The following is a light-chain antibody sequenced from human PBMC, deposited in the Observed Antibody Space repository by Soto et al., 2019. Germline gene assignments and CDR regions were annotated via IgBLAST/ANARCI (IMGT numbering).Light chain of an antibody. V-gene: IGLV2-8*01. Sequence: QTVLTQPPSASGSPGQSVTISCTGTSSDVGGYNYVSWYQQHPGKAPKLMIYEVSKRPSGVPDRFSGSKSGNTASLTVSGLQAGDGADYYCSSYAGSNTVFGGGTKLTVL. CDR2: EVS. CDR3: SSYAGSNTV. J-gene: IGLJ2*01. CDR1: SSDVGGYNY.